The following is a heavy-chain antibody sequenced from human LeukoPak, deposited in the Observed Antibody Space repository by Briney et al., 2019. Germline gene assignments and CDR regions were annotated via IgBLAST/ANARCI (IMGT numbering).Heavy chain of an antibody. Sequence: SETLSLTCTVSGGSISSGGYYWSWIRPHPGQGREWSGYIYYSGSTYYNPSLKSRVTISVDTSKHQFSLTRSSVTAADTAVYYCARLVRFLEEGYYFDYWGQGTLVTVSS. D-gene: IGHD3-3*01. CDR2: IYYSGST. CDR3: ARLVRFLEEGYYFDY. J-gene: IGHJ4*02. V-gene: IGHV4-31*03. CDR1: GGSISSGGYY.